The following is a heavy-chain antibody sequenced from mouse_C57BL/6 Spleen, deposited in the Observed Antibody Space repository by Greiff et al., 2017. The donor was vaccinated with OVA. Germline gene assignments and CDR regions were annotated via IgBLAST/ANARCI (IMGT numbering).Heavy chain of an antibody. J-gene: IGHJ2*01. Sequence: EVQLVESGGGLVQPGGSLSLSCAASGFTFTDYYMSWVRQPPGKALEWLGFIRNKANGYTTEYSASVKGRFTISRDNSQSILYLQMNALRAEDSATYYCARYKNYGCDYWGQGTTLTVSS. V-gene: IGHV7-3*01. CDR3: ARYKNYGCDY. CDR1: GFTFTDYY. D-gene: IGHD1-1*01. CDR2: IRNKANGYTT.